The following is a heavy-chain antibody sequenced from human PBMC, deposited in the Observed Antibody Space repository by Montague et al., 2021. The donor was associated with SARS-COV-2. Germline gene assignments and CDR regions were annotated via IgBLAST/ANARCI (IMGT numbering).Heavy chain of an antibody. D-gene: IGHD6-13*01. CDR1: GYSFTNYW. CDR3: ARQEASSWYVGLNLFFYGLDV. J-gene: IGHJ6*02. Sequence: QSGAEVKKPGESLRISCKGSGYSFTNYWIAWVRQMPGKGLEWVGIIYPGDSDTRYNPSFQGRVTISADKSIRTAYLQWSSLKASDTAIYYCARQEASSWYVGLNLFFYGLDVWGQGTPVTVSS. CDR2: IYPGDSDT. V-gene: IGHV5-51*01.